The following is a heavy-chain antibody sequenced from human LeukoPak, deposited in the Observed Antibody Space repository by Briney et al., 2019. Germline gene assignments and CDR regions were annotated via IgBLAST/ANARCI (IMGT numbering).Heavy chain of an antibody. D-gene: IGHD6-19*01. CDR2: ISSSSRSYI. Sequence: GESLRLSCAASGFTFSSYSMNWVRQAPGKGLEWVSSISSSSRSYIYYADSVKGRFTISRDNAKNSLYLQMNSLRAEDTAVYYCARGVRIAVAGYIDYWGQGTLVTVSS. CDR1: GFTFSSYS. V-gene: IGHV3-21*01. J-gene: IGHJ4*02. CDR3: ARGVRIAVAGYIDY.